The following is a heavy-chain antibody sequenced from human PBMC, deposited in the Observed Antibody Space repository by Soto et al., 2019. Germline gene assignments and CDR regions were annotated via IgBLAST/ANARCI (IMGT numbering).Heavy chain of an antibody. D-gene: IGHD3-10*01. Sequence: ASETLSLTCTVSGGSISSYYWSWIRQPPGKGLEWIGYIYYSGSTNYNPSLKSRVTISVDTSKNQFSLKLSSVTAADTAVYYCARHSLIRVGETSQFDPWGQGTLVTISS. V-gene: IGHV4-59*08. CDR2: IYYSGST. CDR3: ARHSLIRVGETSQFDP. CDR1: GGSISSYY. J-gene: IGHJ5*02.